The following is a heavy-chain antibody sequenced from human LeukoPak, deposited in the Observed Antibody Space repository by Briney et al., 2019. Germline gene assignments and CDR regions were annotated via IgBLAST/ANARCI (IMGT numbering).Heavy chain of an antibody. J-gene: IGHJ4*02. CDR2: IKSKTDGGTT. Sequence: GGSLRLSCAASGFTLSNAWMSWVRQAPGKGLEWVGRIKSKTDGGTTDYAAPVKGRFTISRDDSKNTLYLQMNSLKTEDTAVYYCTTGIIRITIFGVVRDYWGQGTLVTVSS. CDR3: TTGIIRITIFGVVRDY. D-gene: IGHD3-3*01. V-gene: IGHV3-15*01. CDR1: GFTLSNAW.